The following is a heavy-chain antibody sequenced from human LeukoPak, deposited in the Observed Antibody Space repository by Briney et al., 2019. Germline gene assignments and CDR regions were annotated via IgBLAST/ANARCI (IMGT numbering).Heavy chain of an antibody. CDR3: ARLRLGYCSSTSCYSDYFDY. Sequence: SETLSLTCAVYGGSFSGYYWSWIRQPPGKGLEWIGEINHSGSTNYNPSLKSRVTISVDTSKSQFSLKLSSVTAADTAVYYCARLRLGYCSSTSCYSDYFDYWGQGTLVTVSS. CDR1: GGSFSGYY. V-gene: IGHV4-34*01. D-gene: IGHD2-2*01. CDR2: INHSGST. J-gene: IGHJ4*02.